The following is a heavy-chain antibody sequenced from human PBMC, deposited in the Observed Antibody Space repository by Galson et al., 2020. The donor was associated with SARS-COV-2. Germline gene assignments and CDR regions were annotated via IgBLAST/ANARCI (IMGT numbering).Heavy chain of an antibody. CDR1: GGTFSSYT. CDR2: IIPILGIA. D-gene: IGHD3-10*01. Sequence: SVKVSCKASGGTFSSYTISWVRQAPGQGLEWMGRIIPILGIANYAQKFQGRVTITADKSTSTAYMELSSLRSEDTAVYYCARGRRGVITSPNDWFDPWGQGTLVTVSS. V-gene: IGHV1-69*02. J-gene: IGHJ5*02. CDR3: ARGRRGVITSPNDWFDP.